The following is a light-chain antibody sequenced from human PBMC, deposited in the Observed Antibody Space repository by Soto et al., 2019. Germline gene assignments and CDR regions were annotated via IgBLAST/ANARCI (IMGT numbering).Light chain of an antibody. V-gene: IGKV3-11*01. CDR3: QQFSSYPLT. CDR1: QSVSSY. Sequence: ILLTQYPATLSLSPGERATLSCRASQSVSSYLAWYQQKPGQAPRLLIYDASNRATGIPARFSGSGSGTDFTLTISSLEPEDFAVYYCQQFSSYPLTFGGGTKVAI. CDR2: DAS. J-gene: IGKJ4*01.